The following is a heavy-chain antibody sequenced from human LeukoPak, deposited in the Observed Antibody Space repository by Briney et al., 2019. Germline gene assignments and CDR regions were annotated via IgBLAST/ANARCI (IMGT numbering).Heavy chain of an antibody. CDR2: ISAGGEST. Sequence: GGSLRLSCAASGFTFINYAINWVRQAPGKGLEWVSGISAGGESTYYADSVRGRSTISRDNSKNTLWLHVNSLRVEDTAVYYCAKGGTVPWTGFDSWGQGTLVTVSS. CDR1: GFTFINYA. V-gene: IGHV3-23*01. J-gene: IGHJ4*02. D-gene: IGHD1-14*01. CDR3: AKGGTVPWTGFDS.